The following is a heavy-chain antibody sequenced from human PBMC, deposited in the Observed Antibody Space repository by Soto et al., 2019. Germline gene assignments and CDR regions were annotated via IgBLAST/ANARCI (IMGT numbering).Heavy chain of an antibody. CDR1: GFTFSSYS. CDR3: ARGPVAANFDY. J-gene: IGHJ4*02. D-gene: IGHD6-19*01. V-gene: IGHV3-21*01. Sequence: GGSLRLSCAASGFTFSSYSMNWVRQAPGKGLEWVSSISSSSSYIYYADSVKGRFTISRDNAKNSMYLQMNSLRAEDTAVYYCARGPVAANFDYWGQGTLVTVSS. CDR2: ISSSSSYI.